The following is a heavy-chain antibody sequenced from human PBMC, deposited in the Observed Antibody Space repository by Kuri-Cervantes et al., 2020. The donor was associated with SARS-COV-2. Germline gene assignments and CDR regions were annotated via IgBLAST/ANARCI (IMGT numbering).Heavy chain of an antibody. V-gene: IGHV3-21*01. Sequence: GGSLRLSCAASGFTFSSYSMNWVRQAPGKGLEWVSSISSSSSYIYYADSVKGRFTISRDNAKNSLYLQMNSLRAEDTAVYYCARDPYSSSWYRYYYGIGVWGQGTTVTVSS. D-gene: IGHD6-13*01. CDR3: ARDPYSSSWYRYYYGIGV. J-gene: IGHJ6*02. CDR1: GFTFSSYS. CDR2: ISSSSSYI.